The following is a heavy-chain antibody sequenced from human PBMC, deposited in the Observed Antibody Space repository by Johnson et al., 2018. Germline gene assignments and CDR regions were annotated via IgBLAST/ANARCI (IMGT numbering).Heavy chain of an antibody. CDR3: TTEAFYVILTGYYKSVSAFDI. Sequence: EVQLLESGGGVVQPGRSLRLSCAASGFTFSNAWMSWVRQAPGKGLEWVGRIKSKTDGGTTDYAAPVKGRFTISRDDSKNTLYLQMNSLKTEDTAVYYCTTEAFYVILTGYYKSVSAFDIWGQGTMVTVSS. CDR1: GFTFSNAW. CDR2: IKSKTDGGTT. V-gene: IGHV3-15*01. J-gene: IGHJ3*02. D-gene: IGHD3-9*01.